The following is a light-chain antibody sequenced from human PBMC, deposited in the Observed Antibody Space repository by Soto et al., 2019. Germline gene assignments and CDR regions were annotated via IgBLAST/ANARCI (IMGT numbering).Light chain of an antibody. J-gene: IGKJ2*01. CDR2: DTS. CDR3: QQYNTWPYA. CDR1: QGVSSL. V-gene: IGKV3-15*01. Sequence: TVLTQSPATLSVSPGERATLSCRASQGVSSLLAWYQQKPRQAPRLLIYDTSTRATGIPARFSGSGSGTDFTLTISSLQSEDFAIYYCQQYNTWPYAFGQGTKVDIK.